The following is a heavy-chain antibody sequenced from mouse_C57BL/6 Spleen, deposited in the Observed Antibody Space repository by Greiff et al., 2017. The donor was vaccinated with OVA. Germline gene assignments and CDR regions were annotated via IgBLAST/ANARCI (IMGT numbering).Heavy chain of an antibody. CDR1: GFTFSSYG. D-gene: IGHD2-5*01. CDR2: ISSGGSYT. Sequence: EVHLVESGGDLVKPGGSLKLSCAASGFTFSSYGMSWVRQTPDKRLEWVATISSGGSYTYYPDSVKGRFTISRDNDKNTLYLQMSSLKSEDTAMYYCARDYSKRGAMDYWGQGTSVTVSS. J-gene: IGHJ4*01. V-gene: IGHV5-6*01. CDR3: ARDYSKRGAMDY.